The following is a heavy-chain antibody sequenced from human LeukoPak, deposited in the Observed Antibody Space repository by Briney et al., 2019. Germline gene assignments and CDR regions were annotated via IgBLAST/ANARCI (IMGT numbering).Heavy chain of an antibody. V-gene: IGHV4-39*01. CDR3: ARRPPNYGEGV. CDR1: GDSISSSSYY. Sequence: SETLSLTCTVSGDSISSSSYYWGWIRQPPGKGLEWIGNIYYSGSTYYNPSLKGRVTISVDTSKNQFSLKLSSVTAADTAVYYCARRPPNYGEGVWGQGTTVTVSS. J-gene: IGHJ6*02. CDR2: IYYSGST.